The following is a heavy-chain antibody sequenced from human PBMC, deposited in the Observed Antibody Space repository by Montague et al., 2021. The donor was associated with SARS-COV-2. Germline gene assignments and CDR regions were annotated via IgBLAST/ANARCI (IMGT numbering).Heavy chain of an antibody. V-gene: IGHV3-9*01. CDR1: GFTFGDHA. Sequence: SLRLSCAASGFTFGDHAMHWVRQAPGKGPEWISGITWDSGTLGYADSVKGRFTISRDNAKNSLYLQMNSLRVEDTALYYCAKDFDYYDSSGYFAYWGQGTLVTVSS. CDR2: ITWDSGTL. D-gene: IGHD3-22*01. CDR3: AKDFDYYDSSGYFAY. J-gene: IGHJ4*02.